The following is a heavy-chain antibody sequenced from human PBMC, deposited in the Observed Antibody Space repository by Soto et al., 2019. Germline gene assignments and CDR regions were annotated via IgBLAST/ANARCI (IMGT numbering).Heavy chain of an antibody. J-gene: IGHJ3*02. Sequence: PSETLSLTCTVSGGSISSGDYYWSWIRQPPGKGLEWIGYIYYSGSTYYNPSLKSRVTISVDTSKNQFSLKLSSVTAADTAVYYCARGSVVPGRYAFDIWGQGTMVTVSS. CDR2: IYYSGST. D-gene: IGHD2-2*01. CDR1: GGSISSGDYY. CDR3: ARGSVVPGRYAFDI. V-gene: IGHV4-30-4*01.